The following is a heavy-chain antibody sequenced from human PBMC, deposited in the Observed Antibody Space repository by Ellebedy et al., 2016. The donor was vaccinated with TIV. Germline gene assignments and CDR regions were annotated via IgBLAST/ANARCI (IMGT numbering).Heavy chain of an antibody. J-gene: IGHJ1*01. V-gene: IGHV4-34*01. Sequence: SETLSLXXAVYGGSFSGYYWSWIRQPPGKGLEWIGEINHSGSTNYNPSLKSRVTISVDTSKNQFSLKLSSVTAADTAVYYCASSSYGMYFQHWGQGTLVTVSS. CDR3: ASSSYGMYFQH. CDR1: GGSFSGYY. D-gene: IGHD1-1*01. CDR2: INHSGST.